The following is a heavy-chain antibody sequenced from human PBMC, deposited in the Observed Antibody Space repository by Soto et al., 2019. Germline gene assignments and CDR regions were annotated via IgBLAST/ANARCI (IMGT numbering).Heavy chain of an antibody. J-gene: IGHJ4*02. CDR3: ARPNYFGSGSYFSY. Sequence: GGSLRLSCAASGFTFSAYAMTWVRQAPGKGLEWVSAIGAAGGDTYYADSVKGRFTISRDNSKNTLFLQMDSLRADDTAVFYCARPNYFGSGSYFSYWGLGTLVTVSS. CDR1: GFTFSAYA. D-gene: IGHD3-10*01. V-gene: IGHV3-23*01. CDR2: IGAAGGDT.